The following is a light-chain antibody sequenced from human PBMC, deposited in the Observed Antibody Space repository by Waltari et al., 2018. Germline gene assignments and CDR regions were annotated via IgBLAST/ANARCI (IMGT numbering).Light chain of an antibody. V-gene: IGLV2-14*01. J-gene: IGLJ1*01. CDR3: SSYTSSSTPYV. CDR1: SSDVGGYNY. CDR2: DVS. Sequence: QSALTQPASLSGSPGQPITISCTGTSSDVGGYNYVSLYQQHPGKAPKLMIYDVSKRPSGVSNRFSGSKSGNTASLTISGLQAEDEADYYCSSYTSSSTPYVFGTGTKVTVL.